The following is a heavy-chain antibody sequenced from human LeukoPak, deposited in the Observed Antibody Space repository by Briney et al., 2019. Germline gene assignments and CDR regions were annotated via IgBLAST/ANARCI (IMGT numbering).Heavy chain of an antibody. CDR1: GFTFSSYW. J-gene: IGHJ4*02. CDR3: ARDLYSSSSVGVY. D-gene: IGHD6-6*01. Sequence: PGGSLRLSCAASGFTFSSYWMNWARQAPGKGLEWVASINHNGNVNYYVDSVKGRFTISRDNAKNSLYLQMSNLRAEDTAVYCCARDLYSSSSVGVYWGQGTLVTVSS. CDR2: INHNGNVN. V-gene: IGHV3-7*03.